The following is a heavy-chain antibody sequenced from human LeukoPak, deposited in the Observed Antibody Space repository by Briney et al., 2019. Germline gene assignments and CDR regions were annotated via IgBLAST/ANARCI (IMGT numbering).Heavy chain of an antibody. Sequence: GGSLRLSCAASGFTFSRYSMNWVRQAPGKGLEWVSSISISSNYIYYADSVKGRFTISRDNAKNSLYLQMNSLRAEDTAVYYCAREGGRDTAMVKFDYWGQGTLVTVSS. J-gene: IGHJ4*02. CDR1: GFTFSRYS. D-gene: IGHD5-18*01. V-gene: IGHV3-21*01. CDR2: ISISSNYI. CDR3: AREGGRDTAMVKFDY.